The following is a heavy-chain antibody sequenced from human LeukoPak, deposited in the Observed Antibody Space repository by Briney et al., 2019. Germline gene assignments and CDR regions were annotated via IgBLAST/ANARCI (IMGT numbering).Heavy chain of an antibody. D-gene: IGHD1-26*01. CDR3: TRDSGTYNWFDP. V-gene: IGHV3-73*01. J-gene: IGHJ5*02. Sequence: GGSLRLSCAASGFTFSGSAIHWVRQSSGKGLEWVGQIDKKDKGYATATAYAASVKGRFTISRDDSINTAYLQMKRLKTEDTALYYCTRDSGTYNWFDPWGQGTLVTVSS. CDR2: IDKKDKGYATAT. CDR1: GFTFSGSA.